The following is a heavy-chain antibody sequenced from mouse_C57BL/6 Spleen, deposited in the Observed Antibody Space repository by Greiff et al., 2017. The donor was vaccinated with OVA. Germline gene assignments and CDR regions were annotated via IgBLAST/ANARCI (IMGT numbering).Heavy chain of an antibody. Sequence: EVQLVESGGGLVKPGGSLKLSCAASGFTFSSYAMSWVRQTPERRLEWVATISDGGSYTYYPDNVKGRFTISRDNAKNNLYLQMSHLKSEDTAMYYCARDLLPYYFDYWGQGTTLTVSS. CDR3: ARDLLPYYFDY. V-gene: IGHV5-4*01. CDR2: ISDGGSYT. CDR1: GFTFSSYA. J-gene: IGHJ2*01. D-gene: IGHD2-1*01.